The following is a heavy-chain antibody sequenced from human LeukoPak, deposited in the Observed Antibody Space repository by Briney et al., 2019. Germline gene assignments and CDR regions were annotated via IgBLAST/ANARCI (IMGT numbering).Heavy chain of an antibody. V-gene: IGHV3-23*01. CDR1: GFTFRNYA. J-gene: IGHJ4*02. CDR3: AREKTVTTRTNFDC. Sequence: GGSLRFSCSASGFTFRNYAVSWVRQAPGKGLEWVSAIGNTGHPTYYADSVKGRFTISRDNSMDTLYLQMNSLRAEDTAVYYCAREKTVTTRTNFDCWGQGTLVTVSS. D-gene: IGHD4-17*01. CDR2: IGNTGHPT.